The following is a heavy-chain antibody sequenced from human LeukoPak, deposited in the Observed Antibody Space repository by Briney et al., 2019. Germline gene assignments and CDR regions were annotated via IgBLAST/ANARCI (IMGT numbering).Heavy chain of an antibody. CDR3: ARETFSSFSMDV. D-gene: IGHD2-15*01. CDR2: ISSSSSYI. V-gene: IGHV3-21*01. J-gene: IGHJ6*03. CDR1: GFTFSSYS. Sequence: PGGSLRLSCAASGFTFSSYSMNWVRQAPGKGLEWVSSISSSSSYIYYADSVKGRFTISRDNAKNSLYLQMSSLRAEDTAVYYCARETFSSFSMDVWGKGTTVTVSS.